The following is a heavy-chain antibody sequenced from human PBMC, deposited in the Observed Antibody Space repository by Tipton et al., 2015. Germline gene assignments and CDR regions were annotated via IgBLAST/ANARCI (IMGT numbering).Heavy chain of an antibody. D-gene: IGHD3-22*01. Sequence: SLRLSCAASGLTFSAYWMSWVRQAPGKGLEWVAHIKPDGSDTYYVDSVKGRFTISRDNAKNSLYLQMNSLRVEDTALYHCARGSYNYDSSGYVFDYWGQGTLVTVSP. CDR3: ARGSYNYDSSGYVFDY. CDR1: GLTFSAYW. J-gene: IGHJ4*02. CDR2: IKPDGSDT. V-gene: IGHV3-7*03.